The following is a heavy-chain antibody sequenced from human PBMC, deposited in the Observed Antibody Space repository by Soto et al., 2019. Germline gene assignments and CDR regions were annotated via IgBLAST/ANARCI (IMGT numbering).Heavy chain of an antibody. Sequence: GAAVRVSCKASGFTFTSSAVQWVRQARGQRLEWIGWIVVGSGNTNYAQKFQERVTITRDMSTSTAYMELSSLRSEDTAVFYCGRGGSDSPMAPGYWGQGTLVTVSS. D-gene: IGHD5-18*01. CDR2: IVVGSGNT. CDR3: GRGGSDSPMAPGY. V-gene: IGHV1-58*01. CDR1: GFTFTSSA. J-gene: IGHJ4*02.